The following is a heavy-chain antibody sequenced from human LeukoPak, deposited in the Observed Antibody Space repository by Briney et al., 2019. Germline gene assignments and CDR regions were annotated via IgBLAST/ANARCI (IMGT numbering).Heavy chain of an antibody. J-gene: IGHJ4*02. V-gene: IGHV4-39*01. CDR2: IYYTGST. Sequence: SETLSLTCTVSVASITTGNYYWGWIRQPPGKGLEWIGNIYYTGSTYYNPSLKRRVTISVDTSKNQFSLNLRSVTAADTAVYYCARLSAAGPISVDSWGQGTLVTVSS. D-gene: IGHD6-13*01. CDR1: VASITTGNYY. CDR3: ARLSAAGPISVDS.